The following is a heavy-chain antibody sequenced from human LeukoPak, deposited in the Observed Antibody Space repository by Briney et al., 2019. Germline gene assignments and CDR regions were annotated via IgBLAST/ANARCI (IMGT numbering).Heavy chain of an antibody. D-gene: IGHD2-15*01. Sequence: PSETLSLTCTVSGGSISSYYWSWIRQPAGKGLEWIGRIYTSGSTNYNPSLKSRVTMSVDTSKNQFSLKLSSVTAADTAVYYCARDRTLLGYCSGGSCYPGYGMDVWGQGTTVTVSS. V-gene: IGHV4-4*07. J-gene: IGHJ6*02. CDR2: IYTSGST. CDR1: GGSISSYY. CDR3: ARDRTLLGYCSGGSCYPGYGMDV.